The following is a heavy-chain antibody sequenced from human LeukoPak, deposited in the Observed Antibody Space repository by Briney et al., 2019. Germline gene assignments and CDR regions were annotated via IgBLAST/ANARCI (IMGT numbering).Heavy chain of an antibody. CDR1: GFTFSSYW. D-gene: IGHD4-11*01. J-gene: IGHJ6*03. V-gene: IGHV3-7*01. CDR2: INQEGREK. CDR3: ARDYRGYYYYFYMDV. Sequence: GGSLRLSCAASGFTFSSYWMSWVRQAPGKGLEWVANINQEGREKYYVDSVKGRFTISRHNAKNSLYLQMNSLRAEDTAVYYCARDYRGYYYYFYMDVWGKGTTVTISS.